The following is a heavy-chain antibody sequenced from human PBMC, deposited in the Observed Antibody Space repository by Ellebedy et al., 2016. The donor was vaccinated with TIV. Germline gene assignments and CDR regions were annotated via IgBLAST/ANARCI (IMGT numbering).Heavy chain of an antibody. Sequence: GESLKISXKGSGYSFTSYWIGWVRQMPGKGLEWMGIIYPGDSDTRYSPSFQGQVTISADKSISTAYLQWSSLKASDTAMYYCARTASSTSPHGAFDIWGQGTMVTVSS. CDR1: GYSFTSYW. J-gene: IGHJ3*02. CDR2: IYPGDSDT. D-gene: IGHD2-2*01. CDR3: ARTASSTSPHGAFDI. V-gene: IGHV5-51*01.